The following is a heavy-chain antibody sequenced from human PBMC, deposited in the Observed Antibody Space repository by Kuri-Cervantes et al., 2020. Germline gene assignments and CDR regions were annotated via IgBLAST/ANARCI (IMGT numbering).Heavy chain of an antibody. CDR2: INPNGGGT. Sequence: ASVKVSCKASGYTFTGYYMHWVRQAPGQGLEWMGWINPNGGGTHYAQSFQGRVTMTRDTSISTAYMELSRLRSDDTAVYYCARGSYDSSGYFDYWGQGTLVTVSS. CDR3: ARGSYDSSGYFDY. D-gene: IGHD3-22*01. CDR1: GYTFTGYY. V-gene: IGHV1-2*02. J-gene: IGHJ4*02.